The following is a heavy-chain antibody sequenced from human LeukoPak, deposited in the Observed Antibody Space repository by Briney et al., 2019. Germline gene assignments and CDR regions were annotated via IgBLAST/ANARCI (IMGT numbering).Heavy chain of an antibody. J-gene: IGHJ3*02. V-gene: IGHV1-69*13. CDR1: GGTFSSYA. Sequence: SVKVSCKASGGTFSSYAISWVRQAPGQGLEWMGGIIPIFGTANYAQKFQGRVTITADESTSTAYMQLSSLRSEDTAVYYCARAGYCSGGSCSTDAFDIWGQGTMVTVSS. CDR3: ARAGYCSGGSCSTDAFDI. D-gene: IGHD2-15*01. CDR2: IIPIFGTA.